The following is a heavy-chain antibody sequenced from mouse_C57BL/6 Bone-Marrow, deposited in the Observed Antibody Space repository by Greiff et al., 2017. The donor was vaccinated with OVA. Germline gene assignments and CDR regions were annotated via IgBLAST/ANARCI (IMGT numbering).Heavy chain of an antibody. CDR3: ARHGSSSWYFDV. D-gene: IGHD1-1*01. CDR1: GFTFSSYA. CDR2: ISDGGSYT. J-gene: IGHJ1*03. Sequence: EVKLVESGGGLVKPGGSLKLSCAASGFTFSSYAMSWVRPTPEKRLEWVATISDGGSYTYYPANVKGRFTISRDNAKYNQYRQMSHLKSEDTATDDGARHGSSSWYFDVWGTGTTVTVSS. V-gene: IGHV5-4*03.